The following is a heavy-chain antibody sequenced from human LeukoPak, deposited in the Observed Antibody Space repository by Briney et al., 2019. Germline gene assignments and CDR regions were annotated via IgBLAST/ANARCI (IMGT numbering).Heavy chain of an antibody. J-gene: IGHJ4*02. Sequence: SETVSLTCAVYGGALSGYYWSWIRQAPGKGLEWIGEINHSGSTNFNPSLKSRVTISVDTSKNQFSLKLSSVTAADTAVYYCARGVYIAAAQYGYWGQGTLATVSS. CDR3: ARGVYIAAAQYGY. V-gene: IGHV4-34*01. D-gene: IGHD6-13*01. CDR2: INHSGST. CDR1: GGALSGYY.